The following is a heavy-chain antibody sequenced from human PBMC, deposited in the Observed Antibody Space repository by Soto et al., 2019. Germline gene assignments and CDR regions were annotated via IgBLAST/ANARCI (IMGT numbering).Heavy chain of an antibody. V-gene: IGHV1-2*04. CDR3: ARVSGSYRNWFDP. CDR1: GYTFTGYY. Sequence: ASVKVSCKASGYTFTGYYMHWVRQAPGQGLEWMGWINPNSGGTNYAQKFQGWVTMTRDTSISTAYMELSRLRSDDTAVYYCARVSGSYRNWFDPWGQGTLVTVSS. D-gene: IGHD1-26*01. J-gene: IGHJ5*02. CDR2: INPNSGGT.